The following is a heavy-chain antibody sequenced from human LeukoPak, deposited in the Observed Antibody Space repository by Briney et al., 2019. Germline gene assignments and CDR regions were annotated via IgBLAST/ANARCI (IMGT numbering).Heavy chain of an antibody. Sequence: TGGSLRLSCAASGFTFSSYAMSWVRQAPGKGLEWVSGVSGSGGTTYYADSVMGRFTISRDNSKNTLYLQMNSLRAEDTAVYYCAKYSGSGLPYFDYWGQGTLVTVSS. CDR2: VSGSGGTT. D-gene: IGHD6-19*01. CDR1: GFTFSSYA. J-gene: IGHJ4*02. CDR3: AKYSGSGLPYFDY. V-gene: IGHV3-23*01.